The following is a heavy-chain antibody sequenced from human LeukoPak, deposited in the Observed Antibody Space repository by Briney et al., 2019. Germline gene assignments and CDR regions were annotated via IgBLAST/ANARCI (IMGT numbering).Heavy chain of an antibody. CDR3: VLGYYDSSGSIGDY. CDR2: ISYDGSKT. Sequence: GGSLRLSCAASGFTSSSYGMHWVRQAPGKGLEWVAVISYDGSKTYYADSVKGRFTISRDNSKNTLYLQMNSLRAEDTAVYYCVLGYYDSSGSIGDYWGQGTLVTVSS. J-gene: IGHJ4*02. D-gene: IGHD3-22*01. CDR1: GFTSSSYG. V-gene: IGHV3-30*03.